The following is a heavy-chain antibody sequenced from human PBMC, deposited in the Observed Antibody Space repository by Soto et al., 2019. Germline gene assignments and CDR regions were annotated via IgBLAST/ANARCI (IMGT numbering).Heavy chain of an antibody. D-gene: IGHD3-9*01. Sequence: PGGSLRLSCVASGFNLSHPWMTWVRQAAGKGLEWVVRIKSKTDGGTADYAAPVKGRATISRDDSKNTVYLQMNSLKTEDTAVYYCTTGIYYDILTGYHNVAYWGQGALVTVS. CDR2: IKSKTDGGTA. J-gene: IGHJ4*02. CDR1: GFNLSHPW. V-gene: IGHV3-15*01. CDR3: TTGIYYDILTGYHNVAY.